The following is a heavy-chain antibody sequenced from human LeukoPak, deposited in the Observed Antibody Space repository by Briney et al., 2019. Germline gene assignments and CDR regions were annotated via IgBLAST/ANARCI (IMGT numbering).Heavy chain of an antibody. V-gene: IGHV3-30*18. D-gene: IGHD3-16*01. CDR2: ISYDGSNK. CDR1: GFTFSSYG. Sequence: GGSLGLSCAASGFTFSSYGMYWVRQAPGKGLEWVAVISYDGSNKYYADSVKGRFTISRDNSKNTLYLQMNSLRAEDTAVYYCAKGQGIRWGAFDIWGQGTMVTVSS. J-gene: IGHJ3*02. CDR3: AKGQGIRWGAFDI.